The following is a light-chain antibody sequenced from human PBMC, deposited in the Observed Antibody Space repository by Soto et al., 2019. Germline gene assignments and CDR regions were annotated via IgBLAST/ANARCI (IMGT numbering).Light chain of an antibody. CDR1: QRLLHSNGYNY. J-gene: IGKJ1*01. CDR2: LDS. V-gene: IGKV2-28*01. CDR3: MQSLETPWT. Sequence: IVMTQSPLSLTVTPGEPASISCRSSQRLLHSNGYNYLEWYLQKPGQSPQLLINLDSDRASGVPDRFSGSGSGTGFTLKISRVEAEDVGLYYCMQSLETPWTFGQGTKVDIK.